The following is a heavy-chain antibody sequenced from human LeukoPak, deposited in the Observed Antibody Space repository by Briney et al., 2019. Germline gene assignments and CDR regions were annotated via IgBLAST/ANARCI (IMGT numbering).Heavy chain of an antibody. Sequence: PGGSLRLSCAASGFILSNYNMNWVRRAPGKGLKWVSSISGNSNDMNYADSVKGRFTISRDNTRNSLYLQMNSLRAEDTAIYYCVRIPNGANFPNWFDPWGQGTLVTVSS. V-gene: IGHV3-21*01. CDR3: VRIPNGANFPNWFDP. CDR2: ISGNSNDM. J-gene: IGHJ5*02. D-gene: IGHD4/OR15-4a*01. CDR1: GFILSNYN.